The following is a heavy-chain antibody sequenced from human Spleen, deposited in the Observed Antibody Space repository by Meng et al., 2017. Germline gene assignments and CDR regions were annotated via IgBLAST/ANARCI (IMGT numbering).Heavy chain of an antibody. CDR3: ARDLTSAGSFDY. V-gene: IGHV4-4*07. D-gene: IGHD1-14*01. J-gene: IGHJ4*02. Sequence: SETLSLTCTVSGGSISSYYWSWIRQPAGKGLEWIGHIYSSGSTNYNPSPKSRVSISGDTSNNQFSLKLSSVTAADTAVYYCARDLTSAGSFDYWGQGTLVTVSS. CDR1: GGSISSYY. CDR2: IYSSGST.